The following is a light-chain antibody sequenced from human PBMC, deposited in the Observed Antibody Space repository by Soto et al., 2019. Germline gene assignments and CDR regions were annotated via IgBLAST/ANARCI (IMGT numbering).Light chain of an antibody. CDR3: SSYTRSSTLDV. CDR2: DVS. CDR1: SSDVGGYNY. Sequence: QSVLTQPASVSGSPGQSITISCTGTSSDVGGYNYVSWYQQHPGKAPKLMIYDVSNRPSGVSNRFSGSKSGNTASLTISGLQAEDEADYYCSSYTRSSTLDVFGTG. J-gene: IGLJ1*01. V-gene: IGLV2-14*01.